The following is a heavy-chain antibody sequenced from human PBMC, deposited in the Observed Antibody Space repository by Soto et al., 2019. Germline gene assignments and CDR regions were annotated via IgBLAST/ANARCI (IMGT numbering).Heavy chain of an antibody. Sequence: EVQLVESGGGLIPPGGSLRLSCAASGFLVNSAYMTWVRQAPGKGLEWLSMINSDGSTLYAESVKGRFTISRDNSXXXXXXXXXXXXXXXXXXXXCARSGXXFAWGYWGQGTLVIVTS. D-gene: IGHD3-16*01. CDR3: ARSGXXFAWGY. CDR1: GFLVNSAY. J-gene: IGHJ4*02. V-gene: IGHV3-53*01. CDR2: INSDGST.